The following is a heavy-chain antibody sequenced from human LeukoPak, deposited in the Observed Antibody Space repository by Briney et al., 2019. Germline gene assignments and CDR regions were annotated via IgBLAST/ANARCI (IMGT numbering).Heavy chain of an antibody. Sequence: SETLSLTCTVSGGSISSSSYYWGWIRQPPGKGLEWIGSIYYSGSTYYNPSLKSRVTISVDTSKNQFSLKLSSVTAADTAVYYCASLRSYMDVWGKGTTVTISS. V-gene: IGHV4-39*01. D-gene: IGHD4-17*01. CDR2: IYYSGST. J-gene: IGHJ6*03. CDR1: GGSISSSSYY. CDR3: ASLRSYMDV.